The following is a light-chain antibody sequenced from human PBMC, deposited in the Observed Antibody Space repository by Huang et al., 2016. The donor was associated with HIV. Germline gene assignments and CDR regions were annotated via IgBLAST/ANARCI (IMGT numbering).Light chain of an antibody. Sequence: EIVLTQSPGTLSLSQGERATLACRASQSVSSSFVDWYQQKPGQAPRLLIYGASSRATGIPYRFSGSGSGTDFTLTISRLEPEDFAVYYCQQYGSSPYTFGQGTKLEIK. J-gene: IGKJ2*01. CDR3: QQYGSSPYT. CDR1: QSVSSSF. CDR2: GAS. V-gene: IGKV3-20*01.